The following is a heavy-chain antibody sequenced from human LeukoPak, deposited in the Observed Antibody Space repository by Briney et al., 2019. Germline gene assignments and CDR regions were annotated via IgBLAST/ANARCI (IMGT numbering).Heavy chain of an antibody. CDR1: GFTFSSYA. J-gene: IGHJ4*02. CDR3: ARDSVLLWFGDLPYYFDI. V-gene: IGHV3-30-3*01. Sequence: PGGSLRLSCAASGFTFSSYAMHWVRQAPGKGLEWVAVISYDGSNKYYADSVKGRFTISRDNSKNTLYLQMSSLRAEDTAVYYCARDSVLLWFGDLPYYFDIWGQGTLVTVSS. D-gene: IGHD3-10*01. CDR2: ISYDGSNK.